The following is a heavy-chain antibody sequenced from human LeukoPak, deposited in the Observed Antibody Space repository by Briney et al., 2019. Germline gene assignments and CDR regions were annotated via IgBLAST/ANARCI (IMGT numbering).Heavy chain of an antibody. Sequence: ASVKVSCKASGYTFTSYYMHWVRQAPGQGLEWMGIINPSGGSTSYAQRFQGRVTMTRDTSTSTAYMELSSLRSEDTAVYYCARDPSITMIVGWFDPWGQGTLVTVSS. J-gene: IGHJ5*02. CDR2: INPSGGST. CDR1: GYTFTSYY. CDR3: ARDPSITMIVGWFDP. V-gene: IGHV1-46*01. D-gene: IGHD3-22*01.